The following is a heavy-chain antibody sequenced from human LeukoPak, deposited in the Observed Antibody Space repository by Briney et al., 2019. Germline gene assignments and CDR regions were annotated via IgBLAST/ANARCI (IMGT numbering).Heavy chain of an antibody. D-gene: IGHD3-10*01. CDR2: IYWDDDK. J-gene: IGHJ4*02. Sequence: SGPTLVNPTQTLTLTCTLSGFSISTSAVGVRWIRQPPGRALEGLALIYWDDDKRYNPSLRSRLTITKDASQNQVVLTMTNMDPVGTATYYCAHSRPGTSFDYWGQGILVTVSS. CDR3: AHSRPGTSFDY. V-gene: IGHV2-5*02. CDR1: GFSISTSAVG.